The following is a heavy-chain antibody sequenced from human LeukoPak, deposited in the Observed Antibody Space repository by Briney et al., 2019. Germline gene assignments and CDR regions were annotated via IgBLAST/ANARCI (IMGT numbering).Heavy chain of an antibody. CDR2: IYPDDSDT. J-gene: IGHJ2*01. Sequence: GESLKISCKGSGYRFTNYWIVWVRQMPGKGLEWMGMIYPDDSDTRYSPSFQGQVTISADKSISTAYLQWSSLKASDTAMYYCARHDPLYGDYPIGYFDLWGRGTLVTVSS. CDR1: GYRFTNYW. V-gene: IGHV5-51*01. CDR3: ARHDPLYGDYPIGYFDL. D-gene: IGHD4-17*01.